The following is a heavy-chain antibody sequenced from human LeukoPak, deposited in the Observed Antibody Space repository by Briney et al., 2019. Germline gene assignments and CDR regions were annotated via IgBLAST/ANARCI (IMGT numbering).Heavy chain of an antibody. CDR3: AALREQWLANFDY. J-gene: IGHJ4*02. D-gene: IGHD6-19*01. CDR2: INPNSGGT. CDR1: GYTFTGYY. V-gene: IGHV1-2*02. Sequence: ASVKVSCKASGYTFTGYYRHWVRQAPGQGLEWMGWINPNSGGTNYAQKFQGRVTMTRDTSISTAYMELSRLRSDDTAVYYCAALREQWLANFDYWGQGTLVTVSS.